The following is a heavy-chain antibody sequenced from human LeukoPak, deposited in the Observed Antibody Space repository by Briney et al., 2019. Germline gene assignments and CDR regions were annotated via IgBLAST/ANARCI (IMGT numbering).Heavy chain of an antibody. Sequence: GGSLRLSCAASGFSFSDYYMSWIRQAPGRGLEWVSYITNSGDTIYYADSVKGRFTISRDNAENSLYLQMNSLRAEDTAVYYCAREKSSGYYKYDYWGQGTLVTVSS. CDR2: ITNSGDTI. V-gene: IGHV3-11*01. J-gene: IGHJ4*02. D-gene: IGHD3-22*01. CDR1: GFSFSDYY. CDR3: AREKSSGYYKYDY.